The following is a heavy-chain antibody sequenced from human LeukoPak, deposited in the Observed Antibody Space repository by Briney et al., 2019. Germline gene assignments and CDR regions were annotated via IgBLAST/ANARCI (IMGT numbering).Heavy chain of an antibody. CDR2: MNPNSGNT. J-gene: IGHJ6*03. CDR1: GYTFTSYD. D-gene: IGHD3-10*01. CDR3: ARGSGYYGSGRVRYYYYMDV. Sequence: ASVKVSCKASGYTFTSYDINWVRQATGQGLEWMGWMNPNSGNTGYAQKFQGRVTMTRNTSISTAYMELSSLGSEDTAVYYCARGSGYYGSGRVRYYYYMDVWGKGTTVTISS. V-gene: IGHV1-8*01.